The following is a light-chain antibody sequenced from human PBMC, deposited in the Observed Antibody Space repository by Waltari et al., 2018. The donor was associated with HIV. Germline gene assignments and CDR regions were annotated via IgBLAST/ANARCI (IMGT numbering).Light chain of an antibody. CDR3: SSYTSSRTVV. CDR2: DVR. Sequence: QSALTQPASVSGSPGQSITLPCTGARSYFGRYNYVSWYQHRPGKAPKLIIYDVRNRPSGVSNRFSGSKSGTTASLTISGLQAEDEADYYCSSYTSSRTVVFGGGTKLTVL. J-gene: IGLJ2*01. CDR1: RSYFGRYNY. V-gene: IGLV2-14*03.